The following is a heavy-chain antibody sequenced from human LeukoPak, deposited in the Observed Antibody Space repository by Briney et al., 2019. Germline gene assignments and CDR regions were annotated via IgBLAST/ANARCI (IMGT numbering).Heavy chain of an antibody. Sequence: GGSLRLSCAASGFTFYSYAMSWVRQAPGKGLEWVSSISDSGGSTKYADSVSGRFIISRDNSKNTLYLQLNSLRAEDTAVYYCGKGGGSAYYYYMDVRGKGTTVTVSS. D-gene: IGHD3-3*01. CDR1: GFTFYSYA. J-gene: IGHJ6*03. CDR2: ISDSGGST. V-gene: IGHV3-23*01. CDR3: GKGGGSAYYYYMDV.